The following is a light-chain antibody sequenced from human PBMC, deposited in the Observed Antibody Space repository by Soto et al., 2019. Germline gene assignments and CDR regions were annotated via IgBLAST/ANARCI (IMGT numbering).Light chain of an antibody. CDR3: QQYDDLPIT. J-gene: IGKJ5*01. CDR1: QDISNF. V-gene: IGKV1-27*01. Sequence: DIQMTQSPSSLSAFVGDTVTITCRASQDISNFLAWYQQKPGKVPKLLIYAASTLQSGVPSRFRGSGSGTEFSFNITSLQPGDVATYYCQQYDDLPITFGQGTRLEIK. CDR2: AAS.